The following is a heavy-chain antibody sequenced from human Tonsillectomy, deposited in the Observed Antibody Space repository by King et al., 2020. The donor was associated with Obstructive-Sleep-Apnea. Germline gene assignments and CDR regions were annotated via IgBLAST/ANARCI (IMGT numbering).Heavy chain of an antibody. Sequence: VQLVESGGGLVQPGGSLRLSCAASGFIFSDHYMEWVRQAPGKGLEWVGRSRNRAGSYATESAAFLEDRFTISRDDSKNSLYLHMNSLNTEDTAVYYCTRGAYRYDASGYDWYFDVWGRGTLVTVSS. V-gene: IGHV3-72*01. CDR1: GFIFSDHY. CDR2: SRNRAGSYAT. CDR3: TRGAYRYDASGYDWYFDV. J-gene: IGHJ2*01. D-gene: IGHD3-22*01.